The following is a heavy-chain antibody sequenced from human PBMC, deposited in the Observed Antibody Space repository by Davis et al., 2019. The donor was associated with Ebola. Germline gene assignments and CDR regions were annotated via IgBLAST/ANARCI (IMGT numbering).Heavy chain of an antibody. CDR2: VSGSGGAT. D-gene: IGHD2-15*01. Sequence: PGGSLRLSCAASGFTFTKYAMNWVRQAPGKGLEWVSAVSGSGGATSYADSVRGRFTVSRDNSKSTLYLQMDSLRDDDTAVYYCAKDLLDCTGGSCYHYSYYYGLDVWGQGTTVTVSS. CDR1: GFTFTKYA. J-gene: IGHJ6*02. CDR3: AKDLLDCTGGSCYHYSYYYGLDV. V-gene: IGHV3-23*01.